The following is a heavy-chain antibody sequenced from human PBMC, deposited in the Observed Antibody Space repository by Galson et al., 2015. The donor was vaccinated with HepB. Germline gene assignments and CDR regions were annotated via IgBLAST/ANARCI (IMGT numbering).Heavy chain of an antibody. CDR1: GFTFSSYS. Sequence: SLRLSCAASGFTFSSYSMNWVRQAPGKGLEWVSSISSSSSYIYYADSVKGRFTISRDNAKNSLYLQMNSLRAEDTAVYYCARVNGGGYCSGGSCYSDYYYYYYMDVWGKGTTVTVSS. D-gene: IGHD2-15*01. CDR2: ISSSSSYI. J-gene: IGHJ6*03. CDR3: ARVNGGGYCSGGSCYSDYYYYYYMDV. V-gene: IGHV3-21*01.